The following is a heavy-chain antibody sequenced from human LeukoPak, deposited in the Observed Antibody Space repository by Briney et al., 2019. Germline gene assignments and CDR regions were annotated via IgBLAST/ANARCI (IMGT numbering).Heavy chain of an antibody. CDR3: TRGYVGIDY. CDR2: ISNDGTAF. J-gene: IGHJ4*02. V-gene: IGHV3-11*04. Sequence: GGSLRLSCSASGLTFNDYYMSWIRQAPGKGLEWLSYISNDGTAFYYAASVKGRFTISRDNAKSSLYLQMNSLRAEDTAVYYCTRGYVGIDYWGQGTLVTVSS. CDR1: GLTFNDYY. D-gene: IGHD5-12*01.